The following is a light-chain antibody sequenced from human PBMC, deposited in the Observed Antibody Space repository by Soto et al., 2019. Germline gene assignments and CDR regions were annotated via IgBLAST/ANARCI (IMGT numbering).Light chain of an antibody. Sequence: QSVLTQPASVSGSPGQSITISCTGTSSDVGGYNYVSWYQQHPGKAPKLMIYDVSNRPSGVSNRFSGSKSGNTASLTISGIQAEDEADDCCSSYTSRVVFGGGTKLTVL. CDR3: SSYTSRVV. CDR2: DVS. V-gene: IGLV2-14*01. J-gene: IGLJ2*01. CDR1: SSDVGGYNY.